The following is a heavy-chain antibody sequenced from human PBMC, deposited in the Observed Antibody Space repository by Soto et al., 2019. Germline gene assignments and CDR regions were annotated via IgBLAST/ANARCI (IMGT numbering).Heavy chain of an antibody. Sequence: SETLSLTCTVSGGSISNYYWSWIRQPPGKGLEWIGYIYFSGSTNYNPSLKSRVTLSVDTSKNQFSLKLSSVTAADTAVYYCTRRYGGAVDYWGQGTLVTVSS. CDR3: TRRYGGAVDY. V-gene: IGHV4-59*08. D-gene: IGHD3-10*01. CDR2: IYFSGST. J-gene: IGHJ4*02. CDR1: GGSISNYY.